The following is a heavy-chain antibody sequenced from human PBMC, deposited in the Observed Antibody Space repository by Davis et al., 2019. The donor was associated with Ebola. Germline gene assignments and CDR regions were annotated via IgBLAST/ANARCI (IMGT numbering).Heavy chain of an antibody. J-gene: IGHJ4*02. Sequence: MPSETLSLTCTVSGGSIKTNYWSWIRQPPGKGLEWIGHVYYSGSTHYNPSLRSPVTMSVDTSKNQFSLNLRSVTAADTAVYYCARDAVVSRGELDFWGQGTLVTVSS. CDR1: GGSIKTNY. CDR3: ARDAVVSRGELDF. V-gene: IGHV4-59*01. CDR2: VYYSGST. D-gene: IGHD3-10*01.